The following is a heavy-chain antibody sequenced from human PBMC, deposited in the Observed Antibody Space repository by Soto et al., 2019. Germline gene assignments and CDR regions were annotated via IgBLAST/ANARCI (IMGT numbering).Heavy chain of an antibody. CDR1: GFSLTTTSMG. Sequence: QITLKKSGPPLVRPAQTLTLTCAFSGFSLTTTSMGVAWIRQPPGKALEWLALIYWDDDQRYSPSLKDRLTISNDTSRSRVVLTISNMNPEDTGTYFCAHAGDYDLLSFDHWGPGTLVTVSS. CDR2: IYWDDDQ. V-gene: IGHV2-5*02. J-gene: IGHJ4*02. D-gene: IGHD4-17*01. CDR3: AHAGDYDLLSFDH.